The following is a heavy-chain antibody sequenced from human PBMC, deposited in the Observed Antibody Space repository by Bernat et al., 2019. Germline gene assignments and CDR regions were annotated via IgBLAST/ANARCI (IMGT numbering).Heavy chain of an antibody. J-gene: IGHJ6*03. CDR1: GGSISSSSYY. D-gene: IGHD2-15*01. CDR3: ARLGATCSGGSCCWGYYSYMDV. V-gene: IGHV4-39*01. CDR2: IYYSGST. Sequence: QLQLQESGPGLVKPSETLSLTCTVSGGSISSSSYYWGWIRQPPGKGLEWIGSIYYSGSTYYNPSLKGRVTKSIDTYKNQLSLRMGSVTAGDTAVYYCARLGATCSGGSCCWGYYSYMDVWGKGTTVTVSS.